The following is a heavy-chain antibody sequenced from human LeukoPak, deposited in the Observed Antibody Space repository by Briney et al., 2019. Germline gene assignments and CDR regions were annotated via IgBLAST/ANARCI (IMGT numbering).Heavy chain of an antibody. Sequence: PGGSLRLSCAASGFAFSSYWMHWVRQVPGKGLVWVSHINTDGTTTDYADSVKGRFTISGDNAKNTMYLLMHSLRAEDTAVYYCARARRGSRYGYDDYWGQGTLVTVSS. D-gene: IGHD5-18*01. CDR3: ARARRGSRYGYDDY. CDR1: GFAFSSYW. V-gene: IGHV3-74*01. CDR2: INTDGTTT. J-gene: IGHJ4*02.